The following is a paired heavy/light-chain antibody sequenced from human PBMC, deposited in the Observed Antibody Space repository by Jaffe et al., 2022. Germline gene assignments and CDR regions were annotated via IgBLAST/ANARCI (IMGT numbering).Light chain of an antibody. V-gene: IGKV1-8*01. Sequence: AIRMTQSPSSFSASTGDRVTITCRASQGISSYLAWYQQKPGKAPKLLIYAASTLQSGVPSRFSGSGSGTDFTLTISCLQSEDFATYYCQQYYSYPVGFGQGTKVEIK. J-gene: IGKJ1*01. CDR1: QGISSY. CDR3: QQYYSYPVG. CDR2: AAS.
Heavy chain of an antibody. CDR2: IYYSGST. CDR3: ATIPDIVVVPAAITSWFDP. J-gene: IGHJ5*02. Sequence: QLQLQESGPGLVKPSETLSLTCTVSGGSISSSSYYWGWIRQPPGKGLEWIGSIYYSGSTYYNPSLKSRVTISVDTSKNQFSLKLSSVTAADTAVYYCATIPDIVVVPAAITSWFDPWGQGTLVTVSS. V-gene: IGHV4-39*01. D-gene: IGHD2-2*01. CDR1: GGSISSSSYY.